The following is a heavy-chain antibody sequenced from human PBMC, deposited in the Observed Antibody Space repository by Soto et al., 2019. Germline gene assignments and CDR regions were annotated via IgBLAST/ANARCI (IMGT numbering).Heavy chain of an antibody. V-gene: IGHV1-8*01. Sequence: ASVKVSCKASGYTFTSYDINWVRQATGQGLEWMGWMNPNSGNTGYAQKFQGRVTMTRNTSISTAYMELSSLRSEDTAVYYCARGQGYYYELFGGEYNWFDPWGQGTLVTVSS. CDR2: MNPNSGNT. D-gene: IGHD3-10*01. J-gene: IGHJ5*02. CDR1: GYTFTSYD. CDR3: ARGQGYYYELFGGEYNWFDP.